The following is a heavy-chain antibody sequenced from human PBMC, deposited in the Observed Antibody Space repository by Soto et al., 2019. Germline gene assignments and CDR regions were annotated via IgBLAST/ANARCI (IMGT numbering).Heavy chain of an antibody. V-gene: IGHV3-64D*06. CDR2: ISSNGGST. CDR1: GFTFSSYA. Sequence: GGSLRLSCSASGFTFSSYAMHWVRQAPGKGLEYVSAISSNGGSTYYADSVKGRFTISRDNSKNTLYLQMSSLRAEDTAVYYCVKDTVHYYYDSSGRERPFDYWGQGTLVTVSS. D-gene: IGHD3-22*01. J-gene: IGHJ4*02. CDR3: VKDTVHYYYDSSGRERPFDY.